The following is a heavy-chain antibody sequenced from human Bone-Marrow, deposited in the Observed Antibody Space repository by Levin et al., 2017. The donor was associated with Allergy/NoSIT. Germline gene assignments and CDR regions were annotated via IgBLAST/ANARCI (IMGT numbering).Heavy chain of an antibody. CDR1: GGSISSGGYY. CDR3: ARARWLLSLAFDI. J-gene: IGHJ3*02. V-gene: IGHV4-31*03. CDR2: IYYSGST. Sequence: SQTLSLTCTVSGGSISSGGYYWSWIRQHPGKGLEWIGYIYYSGSTYYNPSLKSRVTISVDTSKNQFSLKLSSVTAADTAVYYCARARWLLSLAFDIWGQGTMVTVSS. D-gene: IGHD3-22*01.